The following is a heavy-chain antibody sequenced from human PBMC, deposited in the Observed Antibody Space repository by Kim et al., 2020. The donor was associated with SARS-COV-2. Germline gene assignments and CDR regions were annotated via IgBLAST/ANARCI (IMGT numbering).Heavy chain of an antibody. D-gene: IGHD3-22*01. Sequence: SQTLSLTCAISGDRVSSNSAAWNWLRQSPSRGLEWLGRTYYRSKWYNDYAVSVKSRITINPDTSKNQFSLQLNSVTPEDTAVYYCARGGSGYGYYYYYGMDVWGQGTTVTVSS. J-gene: IGHJ6*02. CDR3: ARGGSGYGYYYYYGMDV. V-gene: IGHV6-1*01. CDR2: TYYRSKWYN. CDR1: GDRVSSNSAA.